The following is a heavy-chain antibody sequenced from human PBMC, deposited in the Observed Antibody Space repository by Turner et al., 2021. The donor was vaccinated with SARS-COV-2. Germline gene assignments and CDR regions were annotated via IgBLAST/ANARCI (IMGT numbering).Heavy chain of an antibody. CDR1: GFTFSSYG. CDR3: AKQLGLYSNPMYYFDY. CDR2: ISYDGNNK. V-gene: IGHV3-30*18. Sequence: QVQLVESGGGVVQPRRSLRLSCAAYGFTFSSYGMHWVRQAPGKGLEWVAVISYDGNNKYYADSVKGRFTISRDNSKNTLYLQMNSLRAEDTAVYYCAKQLGLYSNPMYYFDYWGQGTLVTVSS. J-gene: IGHJ4*02. D-gene: IGHD4-4*01.